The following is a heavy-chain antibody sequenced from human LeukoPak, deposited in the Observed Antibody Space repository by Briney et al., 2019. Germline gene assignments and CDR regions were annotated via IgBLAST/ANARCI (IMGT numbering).Heavy chain of an antibody. CDR1: GFTFGSYG. D-gene: IGHD3-22*01. CDR2: ITPNADRT. CDR3: AIMRGYYDGSGYWVQ. V-gene: IGHV3-23*01. J-gene: IGHJ1*01. Sequence: GGSLRLSCAASGFTFGSYGMSWVRQAPGKGLEWVSFITPNADRTSYADSVEGRFTISRDNPRNTLYMQMNSLRDEDTALYYCAIMRGYYDGSGYWVQWGQGTLVTVSS.